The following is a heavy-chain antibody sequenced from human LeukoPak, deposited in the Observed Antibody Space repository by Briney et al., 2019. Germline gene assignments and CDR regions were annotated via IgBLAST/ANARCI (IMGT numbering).Heavy chain of an antibody. D-gene: IGHD1-26*01. CDR2: IRYDGSNK. Sequence: PGGSLRLSCAASGFTFSSYGMHWVRQAPGKGLEWVAFIRYDGSNKYYVDSVKGRFTISRDNSKNKVYLQMNSLRAEDTAVYYCAKDAWEVGATSEIDYWGQGTLVTVSS. V-gene: IGHV3-30*02. J-gene: IGHJ4*02. CDR3: AKDAWEVGATSEIDY. CDR1: GFTFSSYG.